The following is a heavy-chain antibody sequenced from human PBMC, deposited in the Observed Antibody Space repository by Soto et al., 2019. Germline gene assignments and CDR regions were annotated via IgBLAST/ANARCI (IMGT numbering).Heavy chain of an antibody. D-gene: IGHD3-10*01. CDR1: GFSLSTSGVG. Sequence: QITLKESGPTLVKPTQTLTLTCTFSGFSLSTSGVGVGWIRQPPGKALEWLALIYWDDDKRYSPSLKSRLTITKDTSKNQVVLTMTNMDPVNTATYYCAHSSGRLSGNQYYFDYWGQGTLVTVSS. CDR3: AHSSGRLSGNQYYFDY. V-gene: IGHV2-5*02. CDR2: IYWDDDK. J-gene: IGHJ4*02.